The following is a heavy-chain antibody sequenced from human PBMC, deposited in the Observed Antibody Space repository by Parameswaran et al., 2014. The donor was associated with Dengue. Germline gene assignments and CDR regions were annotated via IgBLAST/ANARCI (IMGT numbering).Heavy chain of an antibody. D-gene: IGHD3-10*01. J-gene: IGHJ6*02. V-gene: IGHV4-39*01. CDR1: GGSISSSSYY. CDR3: ARPTPMVRGLYYGMDV. CDR2: IYYSGST. Sequence: ASETLSLTCTVSGGSISSSSYYWGWIRQPPGKGLEWIGSIYYSGSTYYNPSLKSRVTISVDTSKNQFSLKLSSVTAADTAVYYCARPTPMVRGLYYGMDVWGQGTTVTVSS.